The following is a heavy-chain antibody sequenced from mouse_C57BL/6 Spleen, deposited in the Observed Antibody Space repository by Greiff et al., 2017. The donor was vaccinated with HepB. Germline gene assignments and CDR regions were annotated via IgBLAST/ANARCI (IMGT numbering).Heavy chain of an antibody. D-gene: IGHD2-4*01. CDR2: ISSGGSYT. J-gene: IGHJ2*01. CDR3: ARRGYYDSYFDY. V-gene: IGHV5-6*02. CDR1: GFTFSSYG. Sequence: EVKLMESGGDLVKPGGSLKLSCAASGFTFSSYGMSWVRQTPDKRLEWVATISSGGSYTYYPDSVKGRFTISRDNAKNTLYLQMSSLKSEDTAMYYCARRGYYDSYFDYWGQGTTLTVSS.